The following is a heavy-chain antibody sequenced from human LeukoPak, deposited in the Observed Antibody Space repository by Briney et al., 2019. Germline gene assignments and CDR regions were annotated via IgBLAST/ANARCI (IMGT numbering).Heavy chain of an antibody. D-gene: IGHD2-15*01. CDR2: ISSSSSYI. CDR1: GFTFSSYS. J-gene: IGHJ4*02. Sequence: GGSLRLSCAASGFTFSSYSMNWDRQAPGKGLEWVSSISSSSSYIYYADSVKGRFTISRDNAKNSLYLQMNSLRAEDTAVYYCARDRGAWYCSGGSCYSYQFDYWGQGTLVTVSS. V-gene: IGHV3-21*01. CDR3: ARDRGAWYCSGGSCYSYQFDY.